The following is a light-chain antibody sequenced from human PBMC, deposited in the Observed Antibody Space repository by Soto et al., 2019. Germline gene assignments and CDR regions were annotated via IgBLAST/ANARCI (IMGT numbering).Light chain of an antibody. CDR2: GAS. V-gene: IGKV3-20*01. Sequence: EIVLTQSPDTLSLSPGERATLSCRASQSVGSNYLAWYQQKPGQAPRLLIYGASNRATGIPDRFGGSGSGTDFTLTISRLEPEYCAVYHCHHFDSSPTFGGGTKVEI. J-gene: IGKJ4*01. CDR1: QSVGSNY. CDR3: HHFDSSPT.